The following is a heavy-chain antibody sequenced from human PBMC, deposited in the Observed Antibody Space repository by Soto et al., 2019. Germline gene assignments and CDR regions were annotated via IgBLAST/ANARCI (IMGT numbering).Heavy chain of an antibody. Sequence: QVQLKESGPGLVRPSGTVSLTCAVSGLSISSGDWWSWVRQPPGKGLGWIGETHHSGSANYNPSLKSRVTLSVVPSKDLFSLTLISVTAADTAFYYCARDQGSHPGDWGQGTLVSVSS. CDR3: ARDQGSHPGD. CDR2: THHSGSA. D-gene: IGHD6-13*01. J-gene: IGHJ4*02. V-gene: IGHV4-4*02. CDR1: GLSISSGDW.